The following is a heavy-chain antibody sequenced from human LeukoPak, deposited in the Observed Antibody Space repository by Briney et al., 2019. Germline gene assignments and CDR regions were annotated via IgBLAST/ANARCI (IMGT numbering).Heavy chain of an antibody. Sequence: SETLSLTCTVSGGSISGYYWSWIRQPPGKGLEWIGEINHSGSTNYNPSLKSRVTISVDTSKNQFSLKLSSVTAADTAVYYCARQYYYDGYGMDVWGQGTTVTVSS. V-gene: IGHV4-34*01. CDR3: ARQYYYDGYGMDV. J-gene: IGHJ6*02. CDR1: GGSISGYY. CDR2: INHSGST. D-gene: IGHD3-22*01.